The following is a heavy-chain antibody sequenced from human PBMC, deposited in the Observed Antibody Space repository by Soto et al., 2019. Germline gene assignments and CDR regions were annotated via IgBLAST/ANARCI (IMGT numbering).Heavy chain of an antibody. J-gene: IGHJ4*02. Sequence: ASVKVSCKASGYTFTSYGISWVRQAPGQGLEWMGWISAYNGNTNYAQKLQGRVTMTTDTSTSTAYMELRSLRSDDTAVYYCARNQGYCGCDCPLFDYWGQGTLVTVSS. D-gene: IGHD2-21*02. V-gene: IGHV1-18*01. CDR2: ISAYNGNT. CDR3: ARNQGYCGCDCPLFDY. CDR1: GYTFTSYG.